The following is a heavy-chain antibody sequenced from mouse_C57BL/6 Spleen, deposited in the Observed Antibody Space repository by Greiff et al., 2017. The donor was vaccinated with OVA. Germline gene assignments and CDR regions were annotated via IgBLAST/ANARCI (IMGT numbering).Heavy chain of an antibody. Sequence: QVQLQQSGPGLVQPSQSLSITCTVSGFSLTSYGVHWVRQSPGKGLEWLGVIWSGGSTDYNAAFISRLSISKDNSKSQVFFKMNILQADDTAIYYCARGANWSWFAYWGQGTLVTVSA. V-gene: IGHV2-2*01. CDR1: GFSLTSYG. CDR2: IWSGGST. D-gene: IGHD4-1*01. CDR3: ARGANWSWFAY. J-gene: IGHJ3*01.